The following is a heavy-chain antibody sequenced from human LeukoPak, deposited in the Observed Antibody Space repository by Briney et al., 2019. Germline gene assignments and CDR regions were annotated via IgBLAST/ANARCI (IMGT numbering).Heavy chain of an antibody. CDR1: GDSLSSNSAA. CDR3: ARDDWNYPPGWFDP. V-gene: IGHV6-1*01. Sequence: SQTLSLTCAISGDSLSSNSAAWNWIRQSPSRGLEWLGRTYYRSKWYNDYAVSVKSRITSNPDTSKNQFSLQLNSVTPEDTAVYYCARDDWNYPPGWFDPWGQGTLVTVSS. D-gene: IGHD1-7*01. CDR2: TYYRSKWYN. J-gene: IGHJ5*02.